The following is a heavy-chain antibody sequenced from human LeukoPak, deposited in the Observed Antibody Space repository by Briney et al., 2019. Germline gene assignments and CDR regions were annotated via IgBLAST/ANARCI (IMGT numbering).Heavy chain of an antibody. J-gene: IGHJ4*02. CDR1: GFTVSSNY. CDR2: IYSGGST. V-gene: IGHV3-66*02. D-gene: IGHD6-6*01. Sequence: GGSLRLSCAASGFTVSSNYMSWVRQAPGKGLEWVSVIYSGGSTYYADSVKGRFTISRDNSKNTLYLQMNSLRAEDTAVYYCAREASFGEAARRFRVVVWGQGTLVTVSS. CDR3: AREASFGEAARRFRVVV.